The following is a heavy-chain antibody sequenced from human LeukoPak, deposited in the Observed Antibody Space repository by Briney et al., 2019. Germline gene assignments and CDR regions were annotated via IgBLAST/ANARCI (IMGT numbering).Heavy chain of an antibody. Sequence: SVKVSCKASGGTFSSYAISWVRQAPGQGLEWMGGIIPIFGTANYAQKFQGRVTITTDESTSTAYMELSSLRSEDTAVYYCARVGSPSGSYSNYVHGIEYYFDYWGQGTQVTVSS. J-gene: IGHJ4*02. CDR2: IIPIFGTA. V-gene: IGHV1-69*05. CDR1: GGTFSSYA. CDR3: ARVGSPSGSYSNYVHGIEYYFDY. D-gene: IGHD4-11*01.